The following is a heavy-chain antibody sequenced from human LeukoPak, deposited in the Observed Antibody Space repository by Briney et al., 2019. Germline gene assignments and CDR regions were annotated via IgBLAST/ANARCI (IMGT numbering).Heavy chain of an antibody. J-gene: IGHJ4*02. CDR2: ISGSGGST. CDR1: GFTLSSYA. CDR3: AKGRSFGVVTYFDY. V-gene: IGHV3-23*01. D-gene: IGHD3-3*01. Sequence: GGSLRLSCAASGFTLSSYAMSWVRQAPGKGLEWVSAISGSGGSTYYADSVKGRFTISRDNSKNTLYLQMNSLRAEDTAVYYCAKGRSFGVVTYFDYWGQGTLVTVSS.